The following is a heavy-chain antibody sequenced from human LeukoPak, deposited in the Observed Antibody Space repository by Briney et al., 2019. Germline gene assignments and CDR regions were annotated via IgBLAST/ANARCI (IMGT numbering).Heavy chain of an antibody. D-gene: IGHD5-24*01. Sequence: GASVKVSCKASGDTFSRYAISWVRQAPGQGLQWLGGINHIFGTASYAQKFQVRVTVTADESTSTAYMELTSLTSEDTAVYYCATHPPSQFYFDFWGQGTLVTVSS. CDR2: INHIFGTA. CDR1: GDTFSRYA. CDR3: ATHPPSQFYFDF. V-gene: IGHV1-69*01. J-gene: IGHJ4*02.